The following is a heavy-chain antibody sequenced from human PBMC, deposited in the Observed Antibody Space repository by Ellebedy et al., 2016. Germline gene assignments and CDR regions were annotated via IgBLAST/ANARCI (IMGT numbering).Heavy chain of an antibody. CDR2: IKQDGSEK. CDR3: ARDLPRMAADDY. J-gene: IGHJ4*02. CDR1: GFTFSSYW. V-gene: IGHV3-7*01. Sequence: GESLKISXAASGFTFSSYWMSWVRQAPGKGLEWVANIKQDGSEKYYVDSEKGRFTISRDNAKNSLYLQMNNLRGEDTAVYYCARDLPRMAADDYWGQGTLVTVSS. D-gene: IGHD6-13*01.